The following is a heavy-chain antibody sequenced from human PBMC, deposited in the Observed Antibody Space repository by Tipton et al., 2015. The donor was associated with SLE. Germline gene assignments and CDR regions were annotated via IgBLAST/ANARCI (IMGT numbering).Heavy chain of an antibody. CDR3: ARDGNLYYDFWSGYRYFDY. CDR2: IYTSAST. Sequence: TLSLTCTVSGGSISGYYWSWVRQPAGKGLEWIGRIYTSASTIYNPSLKSRVTISVDTSKNQFSLKLSSVTAADTAVYYCARDGNLYYDFWSGYRYFDYWGQGTLVTVSS. D-gene: IGHD3-3*01. CDR1: GGSISGYY. V-gene: IGHV4-4*07. J-gene: IGHJ4*02.